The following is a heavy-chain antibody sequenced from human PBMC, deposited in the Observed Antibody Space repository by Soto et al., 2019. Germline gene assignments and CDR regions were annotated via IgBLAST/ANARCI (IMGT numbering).Heavy chain of an antibody. D-gene: IGHD5-18*01. Sequence: PGGSLRLSCAASGFTFSSYGMHWVRQAPGKGLEWVAVIWYDGSNKYYADSVKGRFTISRDNSKNTLYLQMNSLRAEDTAVYYCARDTAMVTDYYYYGMDVWGQGTTVTVSS. J-gene: IGHJ6*02. V-gene: IGHV3-33*01. CDR3: ARDTAMVTDYYYYGMDV. CDR1: GFTFSSYG. CDR2: IWYDGSNK.